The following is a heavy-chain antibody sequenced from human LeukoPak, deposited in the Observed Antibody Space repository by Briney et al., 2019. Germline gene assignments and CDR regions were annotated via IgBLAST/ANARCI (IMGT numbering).Heavy chain of an antibody. V-gene: IGHV1-46*01. D-gene: IGHD3-22*01. CDR1: GYTFTSYY. Sequence: ASVKVSCKASGYTFTSYYMHWVRQAPGQGLEWMGIINPSGGSTSYAQKFQGRVTMTRDTSTSTVYMELSSLRSEDTAVYYCARDSRNNYYDSSCFDYWDQGTLVTVSS. CDR2: INPSGGST. J-gene: IGHJ4*02. CDR3: ARDSRNNYYDSSCFDY.